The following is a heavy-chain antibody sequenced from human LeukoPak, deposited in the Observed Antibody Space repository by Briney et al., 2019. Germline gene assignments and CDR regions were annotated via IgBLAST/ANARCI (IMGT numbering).Heavy chain of an antibody. CDR2: IYYSGST. V-gene: IGHV4-61*08. CDR1: GGSISSGGYY. Sequence: SQTLSLTCTVSGGSISSGGYYWSWIRQPPGKGLEWIGYIYYSGSTNYNPSLKSRVTISVDTSKNQFSLKLSSVTAADTAVYYCARDQGSSWYAYWGQGTLVTVSS. J-gene: IGHJ4*02. D-gene: IGHD6-13*01. CDR3: ARDQGSSWYAY.